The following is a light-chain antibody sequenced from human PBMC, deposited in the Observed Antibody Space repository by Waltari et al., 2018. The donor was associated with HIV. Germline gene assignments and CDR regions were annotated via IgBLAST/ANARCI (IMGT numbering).Light chain of an antibody. Sequence: QSALTQPPSASGSPGQSVTISCTGTTSDVGGYIYVFWYQQHPGKAPKLIIYEVTKRPSGVPDRFSGSKSGNTASLTVSGLQAEDEADYYCTSYGGNNNLLFGGGTKLTVL. CDR3: TSYGGNNNLL. CDR2: EVT. CDR1: TSDVGGYIY. J-gene: IGLJ2*01. V-gene: IGLV2-8*01.